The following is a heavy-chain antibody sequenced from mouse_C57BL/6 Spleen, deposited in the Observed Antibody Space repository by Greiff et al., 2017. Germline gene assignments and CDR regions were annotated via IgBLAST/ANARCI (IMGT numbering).Heavy chain of an antibody. CDR2: IDPNSGGT. CDR3: ARGANYDYDGTWCAY. Sequence: QVQLQQPGAELVKPGASVKLSCKASGYTFTSYWMHWVKQRPGRGLEWIGRIDPNSGGTKYNEKFKSKATLTVDKPSSTAYMQLSSLTSEDSAVYCCARGANYDYDGTWCAYWGQGTLVTVSA. V-gene: IGHV1-72*01. D-gene: IGHD2-4*01. J-gene: IGHJ3*01. CDR1: GYTFTSYW.